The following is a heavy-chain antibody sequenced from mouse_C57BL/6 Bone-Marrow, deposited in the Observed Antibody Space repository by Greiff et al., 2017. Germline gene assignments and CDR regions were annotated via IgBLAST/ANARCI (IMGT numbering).Heavy chain of an antibody. CDR2: ISDGGSYT. J-gene: IGHJ3*01. Sequence: EVMLVESGGGLVKPGGSLKLSCAASGFTFSSYAMSWVRQTPEKRLEWVATISDGGSYTYYPDNVKGRFTISRDNAKNNLYLQMSHLKSEDTAMYYCARPYYYGSSLFAYWGQGTLVTVSA. D-gene: IGHD1-1*01. CDR3: ARPYYYGSSLFAY. CDR1: GFTFSSYA. V-gene: IGHV5-4*03.